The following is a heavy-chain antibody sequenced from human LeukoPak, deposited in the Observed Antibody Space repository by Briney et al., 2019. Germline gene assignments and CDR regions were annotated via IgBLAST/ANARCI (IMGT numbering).Heavy chain of an antibody. CDR2: INHSGST. V-gene: IGHV4-34*01. J-gene: IGHJ5*02. Sequence: SETLSLTCAVYGGSFSGYYWSWIRQPPGKGLEWIGEINHSGSTNYNPSLKSRVTISVDTSKNQFSLKLSSVTAADTAVYYSARGPYWSGYSQIQNWFDPWGQGTLVTVSS. D-gene: IGHD3-3*01. CDR1: GGSFSGYY. CDR3: ARGPYWSGYSQIQNWFDP.